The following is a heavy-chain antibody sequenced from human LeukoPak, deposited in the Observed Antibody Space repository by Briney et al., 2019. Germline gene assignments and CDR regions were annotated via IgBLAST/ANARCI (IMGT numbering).Heavy chain of an antibody. CDR3: ARGSYYGSGTYYSPSSY. J-gene: IGHJ4*02. CDR1: GFIFSNYW. V-gene: IGHV3-74*01. D-gene: IGHD3-10*01. Sequence: GGSLRLSCAASGFIFSNYWMHWVRQAPGKGRVWVSRINSDGSNTTYADSVKGRFTISRDSAKNTLYLQMNSLRAEDTAVYYCARGSYYGSGTYYSPSSYWGQGTRVTVSS. CDR2: INSDGSNT.